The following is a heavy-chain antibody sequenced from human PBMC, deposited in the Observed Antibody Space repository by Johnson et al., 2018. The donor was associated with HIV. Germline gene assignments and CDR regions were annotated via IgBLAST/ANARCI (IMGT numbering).Heavy chain of an antibody. CDR1: GFTFSSHA. V-gene: IGHV3-30-3*01. CDR3: ARDRGNYYDSSGYYGLGAFDI. Sequence: QVQLVESGGGVVQPGRSLRLSCAASGFTFSSHAMHWVRQAPGKGLEWETFISYDGSNKYYTDSVKGRFTISRDNSKNTLYLQMNSLRAEDTAVYYCARDRGNYYDSSGYYGLGAFDIWGQGTMVTVSS. D-gene: IGHD3-22*01. CDR2: ISYDGSNK. J-gene: IGHJ3*02.